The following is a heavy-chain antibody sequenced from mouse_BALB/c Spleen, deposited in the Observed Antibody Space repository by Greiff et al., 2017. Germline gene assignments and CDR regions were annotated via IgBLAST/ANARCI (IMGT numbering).Heavy chain of an antibody. D-gene: IGHD2-4*01. Sequence: VQLAESGAELVKPGASVKLSCKASGYTFTSYYMYWVKQRPGQGLEWIGEINPSNGGTNFNEKFKSKATLTVDKSSSTAYMQLSSLTSEDSAVYYCTRPYDYDWFAYWGQGTLVTVSA. V-gene: IGHV1S81*02. CDR2: INPSNGGT. CDR1: GYTFTSYY. CDR3: TRPYDYDWFAY. J-gene: IGHJ3*01.